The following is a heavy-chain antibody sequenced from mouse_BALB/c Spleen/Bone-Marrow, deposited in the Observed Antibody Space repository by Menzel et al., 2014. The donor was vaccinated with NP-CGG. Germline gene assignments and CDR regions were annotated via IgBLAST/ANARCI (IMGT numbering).Heavy chain of an antibody. CDR1: GFDFSRYW. CDR3: ARQGYFGRSDY. D-gene: IGHD1-1*01. Sequence: EVMLVESGGGLVQPGGSLKLSCAASGFDFSRYWMSWVRQAPGKGLEWIGEINPHSSTINYTPSLKDKFIISRDNAKNTLYLQMSKVRSEDTALYYCARQGYFGRSDYWGQGTTLTVTS. CDR2: INPHSSTI. J-gene: IGHJ2*01. V-gene: IGHV4-1*02.